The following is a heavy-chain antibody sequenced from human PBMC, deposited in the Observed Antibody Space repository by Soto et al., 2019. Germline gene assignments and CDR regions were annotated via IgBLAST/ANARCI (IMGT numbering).Heavy chain of an antibody. Sequence: GSLRLSCATSGFPFSSYAINWVRQAPWKGLQWISSISSGSRYIFYADSVKGRFTISRDNANNSLYLQMSSLRAEDTAVYYCARDGLLSFCDVLKVHYIYVCAKGTTVPVSS. CDR3: ARDGLLSFCDVLKVHYIYV. J-gene: IGHJ6*03. V-gene: IGHV3-21*01. CDR2: ISSGSRYI. D-gene: IGHD3-10*01. CDR1: GFPFSSYA.